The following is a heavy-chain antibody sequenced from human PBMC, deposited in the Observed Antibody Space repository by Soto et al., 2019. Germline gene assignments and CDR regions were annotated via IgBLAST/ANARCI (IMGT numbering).Heavy chain of an antibody. V-gene: IGHV3-23*01. Sequence: EVQLLESGGGLVQPGGSLRLSCAASGFTFSSYAMSWVRQAPGKGLEWVSAISSSGSNTWYADSVKGRFTISRDNSKNTLYLQMNSLRAEDTAVFYCAKEVIGGVGDYWGQGALDTVSS. J-gene: IGHJ4*02. CDR2: ISSSGSNT. CDR1: GFTFSSYA. D-gene: IGHD3-16*01. CDR3: AKEVIGGVGDY.